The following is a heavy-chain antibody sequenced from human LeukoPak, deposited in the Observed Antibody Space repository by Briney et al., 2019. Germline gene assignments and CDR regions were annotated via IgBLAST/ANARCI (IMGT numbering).Heavy chain of an antibody. CDR1: GFTFSNYA. Sequence: EPGGSLRLACAASGFTFSNYAMNWVRQAAGKGLGWVTVISYDGNKKYYADSVEGRFTISRDNSKNTLYLHMNSLRAEDTAVYHCARWKSLKGTFDYWGQGTLVTVSS. V-gene: IGHV3-30*04. D-gene: IGHD1-7*01. CDR3: ARWKSLKGTFDY. CDR2: ISYDGNKK. J-gene: IGHJ4*02.